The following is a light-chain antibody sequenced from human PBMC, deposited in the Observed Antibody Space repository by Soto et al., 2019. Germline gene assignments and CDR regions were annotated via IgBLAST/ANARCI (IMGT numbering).Light chain of an antibody. CDR3: MQARQTPPIT. V-gene: IGKV2-28*01. CDR1: QSLLQSNGYNY. J-gene: IGKJ5*01. CDR2: LGS. Sequence: DLVMTQSPLSLPVTPGEPASISCRSSQSLLQSNGYNYLDWYLQKPGQSPQLLIYLGSIRASGVPDRVSGSGSGTDFTLKISRVEAEDVGVYYCMQARQTPPITFGQGTRLEIK.